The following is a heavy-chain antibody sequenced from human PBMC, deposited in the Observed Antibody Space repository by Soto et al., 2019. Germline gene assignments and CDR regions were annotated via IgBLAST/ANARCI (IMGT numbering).Heavy chain of an antibody. V-gene: IGHV1-69*12. D-gene: IGHD2-2*01. CDR3: ARGALGYCISTSCYPFDY. J-gene: IGHJ4*02. CDR2: IIPIFGTA. Sequence: QVQLVQSGAEVKKPGSSVKVSCKASGGTFSSYAISWVRQAPGQGLEWMGGIIPIFGTANYAQKFQGRVTITADESTSTAYMELSSLRSEDTAAYYCARGALGYCISTSCYPFDYWGQGTLVTVSS. CDR1: GGTFSSYA.